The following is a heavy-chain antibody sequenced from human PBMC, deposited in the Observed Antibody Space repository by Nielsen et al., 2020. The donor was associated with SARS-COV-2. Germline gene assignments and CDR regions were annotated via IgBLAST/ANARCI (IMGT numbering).Heavy chain of an antibody. D-gene: IGHD6-19*01. CDR1: GYTFTSYG. J-gene: IGHJ4*02. Sequence: ASVKVSCKASGYTFTSYGISWVRQARGQGLEWMGWISAYNGNTNYAQKLQGRVTMTTDTSTSTAYMELRSLRSDDTAVYYCARVGTIWQWLVRTYYFDYWGQGTLVTVSS. CDR3: ARVGTIWQWLVRTYYFDY. CDR2: ISAYNGNT. V-gene: IGHV1-18*01.